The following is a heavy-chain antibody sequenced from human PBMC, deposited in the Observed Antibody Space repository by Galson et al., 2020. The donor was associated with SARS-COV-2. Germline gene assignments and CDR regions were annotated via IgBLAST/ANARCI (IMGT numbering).Heavy chain of an antibody. CDR1: GGSISSSY. CDR3: ARDSLLLTPDY. Sequence: PSETLSLTCTVSGGSISSSYWSWIRQPPGKGLEWIGYMYYSGTTNYNPSLESRVTISVDTSKSQFSLKLTSVTAADTAVYFCARDSLLLTPDYWGQGTLVTVSS. CDR2: MYYSGTT. V-gene: IGHV4-59*01. J-gene: IGHJ4*02. D-gene: IGHD2-15*01.